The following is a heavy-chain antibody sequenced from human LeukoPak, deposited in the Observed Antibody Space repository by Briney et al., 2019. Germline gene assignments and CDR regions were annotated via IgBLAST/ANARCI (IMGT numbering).Heavy chain of an antibody. CDR1: GFTFSTYW. Sequence: GGSLRLSCTASGFTFSTYWMSWVRQAPGKGLEWVANIKEDGSEENYVDSVKGRFTISRDNAKNSLYLQMNSLRVEDTAVYYCARSGSEIDYWGQGALVTVSS. D-gene: IGHD1-26*01. V-gene: IGHV3-7*01. J-gene: IGHJ4*02. CDR3: ARSGSEIDY. CDR2: IKEDGSEE.